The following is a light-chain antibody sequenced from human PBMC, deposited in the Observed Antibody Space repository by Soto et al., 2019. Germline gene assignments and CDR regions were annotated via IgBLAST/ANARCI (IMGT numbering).Light chain of an antibody. V-gene: IGLV2-14*01. CDR3: SSYTSRSTLNV. CDR1: SSDVGGYNY. Sequence: QSVLAQPASVSGSPGQSITISCTGTSSDVGGYNYVSWYQHHPGKAPKLMIYEFNNRPSGVSNRFSGSKSGNTASLTISGLQAEDEADYYCSSYTSRSTLNVFGSGTKVTV. CDR2: EFN. J-gene: IGLJ1*01.